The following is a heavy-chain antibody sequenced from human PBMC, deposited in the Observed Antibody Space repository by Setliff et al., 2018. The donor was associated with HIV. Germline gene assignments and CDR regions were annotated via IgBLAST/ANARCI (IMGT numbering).Heavy chain of an antibody. CDR1: GGSISHYY. J-gene: IGHJ6*03. Sequence: ASETLSLTCTVSGGSISHYYWSWLRQAPGLGLQWIGYILYTGSTDYNPSLKSRATISVDTSKKQFSLNLTSVTAADTAVYYSARGGYSNDNFYYYMDVWGKGATVTVSS. CDR2: ILYTGST. V-gene: IGHV4-59*01. D-gene: IGHD5-18*01. CDR3: ARGGYSNDNFYYYMDV.